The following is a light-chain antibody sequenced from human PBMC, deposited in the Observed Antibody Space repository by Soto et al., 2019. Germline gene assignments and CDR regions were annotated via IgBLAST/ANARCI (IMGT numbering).Light chain of an antibody. CDR2: EVT. CDR1: SSDVGYYDY. Sequence: QSALTQPPSASGFPGQSVTISCTGTSSDVGYYDYVSWYQQHPGKAPKLVIYEVTKRPAGVPDRVSASKSGNTAYLTVSGLRADDEAHDYHSSYAARNNYAFGSGNKITV. V-gene: IGLV2-8*01. CDR3: SSYAARNNYA. J-gene: IGLJ6*01.